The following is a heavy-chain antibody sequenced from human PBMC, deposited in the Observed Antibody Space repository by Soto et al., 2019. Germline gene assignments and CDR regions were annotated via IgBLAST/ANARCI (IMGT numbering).Heavy chain of an antibody. D-gene: IGHD6-19*01. CDR2: IYYSGST. CDR1: GASISSGGYY. CDR3: ARDGRGRGIAVAGRFWYFDL. Sequence: VQLQESGPGLVKPSQTLSLTCTVSGASISSGGYYWNWIRQHPGKGLEWIGYIYYSGSTYYNPSLKSRVTISVDTSKNEFSLKLSSVTAADTAVYYCARDGRGRGIAVAGRFWYFDLWGRGTLVTVSS. J-gene: IGHJ2*01. V-gene: IGHV4-31*03.